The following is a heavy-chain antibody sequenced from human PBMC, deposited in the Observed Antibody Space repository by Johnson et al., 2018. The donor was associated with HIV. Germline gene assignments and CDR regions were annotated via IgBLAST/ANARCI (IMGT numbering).Heavy chain of an antibody. J-gene: IGHJ3*02. Sequence: QVQLVESGGGLVQPGGSLRLSCAASGFTFSDYYMSWIRQAPGKGLEWVSYISSSGSTIYYADSVKGRFTISRDNAKNSLYLQLNSLRAEDTPVYYCARLRWSPSDAFDIWGQGTMVTVSS. V-gene: IGHV3-11*04. CDR1: GFTFSDYY. CDR3: ARLRWSPSDAFDI. CDR2: ISSSGSTI. D-gene: IGHD4-23*01.